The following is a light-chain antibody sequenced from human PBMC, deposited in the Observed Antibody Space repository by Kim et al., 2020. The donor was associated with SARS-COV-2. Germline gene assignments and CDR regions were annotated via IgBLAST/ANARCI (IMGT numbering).Light chain of an antibody. CDR1: QGISNS. Sequence: ASVGDRVTITCRASQGISNSLAWYQQKPGEVPKPLIYAASTLQSGVPSRFSGSGSGTDFTLTISSLQPEDVATYYCQKYTSAPFTFGPGTKVDIK. J-gene: IGKJ3*01. CDR3: QKYTSAPFT. V-gene: IGKV1-27*01. CDR2: AAS.